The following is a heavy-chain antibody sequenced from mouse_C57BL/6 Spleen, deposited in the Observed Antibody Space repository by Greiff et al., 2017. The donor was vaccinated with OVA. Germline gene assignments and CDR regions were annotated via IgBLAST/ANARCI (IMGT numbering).Heavy chain of an antibody. CDR2: IRSKSNNYAT. CDR3: VRAYYDYDDYAMDY. D-gene: IGHD2-4*01. V-gene: IGHV10-1*01. Sequence: EVKLMESGGGLVQPKGSLKLSCAASGFSFNTYAMNWVRQAPGKGLEWVARIRSKSNNYATYYADSVKDRFTISRDDSESMLYLQMNNLKTEDTAMYYCVRAYYDYDDYAMDYWGQGTSVTVSS. CDR1: GFSFNTYA. J-gene: IGHJ4*01.